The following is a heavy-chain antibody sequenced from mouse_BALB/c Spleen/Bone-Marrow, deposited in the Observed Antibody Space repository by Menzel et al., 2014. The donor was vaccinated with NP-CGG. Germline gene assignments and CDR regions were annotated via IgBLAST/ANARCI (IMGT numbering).Heavy chain of an antibody. CDR2: IYPYYGVT. D-gene: IGHD2-13*01. V-gene: IGHV1S29*02. CDR1: SN. CDR3: ERVGDNRHFDV. Sequence: SNMHWVKPINQKSLELIGNIYPYYGVTDYNQKFKGKATLTVDKSSSTDYMQLKRLTSEDSAVDYCERVGDNRHFDVWGEGTTGTVS. J-gene: IGHJ1*01.